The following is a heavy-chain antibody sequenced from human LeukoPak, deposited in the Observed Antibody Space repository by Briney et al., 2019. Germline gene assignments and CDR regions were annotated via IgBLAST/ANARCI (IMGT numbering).Heavy chain of an antibody. V-gene: IGHV1-46*01. J-gene: IGHJ5*02. CDR3: ARDNSVRDEAWWFSP. Sequence: ASVKVSCKAFGYTFTSNYMHWVRQAPGQGPEGMGVISPSGGSTTYAQKFQDRLTLTRATSTSTDYLGLSSLRSEDTAVYYCARDNSVRDEAWWFSPWGQGTLVTVSS. D-gene: IGHD5-24*01. CDR1: GYTFTSNY. CDR2: ISPSGGST.